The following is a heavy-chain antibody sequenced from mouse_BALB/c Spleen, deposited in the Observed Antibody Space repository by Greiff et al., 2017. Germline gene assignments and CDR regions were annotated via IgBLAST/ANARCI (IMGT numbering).Heavy chain of an antibody. CDR1: GYAFTSYN. CDR2: IDPYNGGT. V-gene: IGHV1S135*01. D-gene: IGHD2-1*01. CDR3: ARDYYGNYGRKFAY. Sequence: VQLQQSGPELVKPGASVKVSFKASGYAFTSYNMYWVKQSHGKSLEWIGYIDPYNGGTSYNQKFKGKATLTVDKSSSTAYMHLNSLTSEDSAVYYCARDYYGNYGRKFAYWGQGTLVTVSA. J-gene: IGHJ3*01.